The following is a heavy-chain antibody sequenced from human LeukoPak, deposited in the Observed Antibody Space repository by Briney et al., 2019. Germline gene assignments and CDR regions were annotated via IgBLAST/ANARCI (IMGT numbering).Heavy chain of an antibody. CDR3: ARDTTDDYGDYRGVDY. CDR1: GGSISTSTYY. V-gene: IGHV4-39*07. D-gene: IGHD4-17*01. Sequence: SETLSLTCTVSGGSISTSTYYWGWIRQPPGKGLEWIGSIYYSGTTYYNPSLKSRVTISVDMSKNQFSLKLSSVTAADTAVYFCARDTTDDYGDYRGVDYWGQGTLVTVSS. CDR2: IYYSGTT. J-gene: IGHJ4*02.